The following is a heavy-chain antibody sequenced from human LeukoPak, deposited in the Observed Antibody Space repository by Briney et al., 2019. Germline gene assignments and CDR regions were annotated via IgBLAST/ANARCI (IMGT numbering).Heavy chain of an antibody. J-gene: IGHJ4*02. CDR3: ARDEIRGSSWWFDY. CDR2: IYTSGST. V-gene: IGHV4-4*07. D-gene: IGHD6-13*01. Sequence: SETLSLTCTVSGGSISSYYWSWIRQPAGKGLEWIGRIYTSGSTNYNPSLKSRVTMSVDTSKNQFSLKLSSVTAADTAVYYCARDEIRGSSWWFDYWGQGTLVTVSS. CDR1: GGSISSYY.